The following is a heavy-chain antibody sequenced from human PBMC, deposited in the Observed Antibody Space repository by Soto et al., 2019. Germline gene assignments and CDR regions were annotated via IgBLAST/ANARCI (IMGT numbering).Heavy chain of an antibody. CDR2: ISKSDYT. Sequence: GSLRLSCAASGFPFGSHAMSWVRQAPGKGLEWVSSISKSDYTYYSDSVKGRFTISRDSAKNSVSLQMNTLRVEDTAVYYCAREDSIIIPAVSDFWGQGTLVTVS. D-gene: IGHD2-2*01. J-gene: IGHJ4*02. CDR3: AREDSIIIPAVSDF. V-gene: IGHV3-21*01. CDR1: GFPFGSHA.